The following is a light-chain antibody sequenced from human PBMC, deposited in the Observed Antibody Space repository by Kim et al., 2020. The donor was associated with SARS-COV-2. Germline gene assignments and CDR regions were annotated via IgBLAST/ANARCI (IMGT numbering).Light chain of an antibody. V-gene: IGKV3-11*01. CDR3: QQRYNWPLT. J-gene: IGKJ4*01. CDR2: ETS. CDR1: QSVGNS. Sequence: ISPGERATLSCRPSQSVGNSLAWFQQKPGQAPRLLIFETSNRATGIPARFSGSGSGTAFTLTISSLEPEDFAVYYCQQRYNWPLTFGGGTKVDI.